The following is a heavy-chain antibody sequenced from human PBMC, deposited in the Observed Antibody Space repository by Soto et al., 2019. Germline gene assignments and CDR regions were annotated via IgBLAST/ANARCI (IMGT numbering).Heavy chain of an antibody. CDR2: IYHSGST. CDR1: GGSISSSNW. Sequence: SETLSLTCAVSGGSISSSNWWSWVRQPPGKGLEWIGEIYHSGSTNYNPSLKSRVTISVDKSKNQFSLKLSSVTAADTAVYYCARDLGDYYGSGRGIDYWGQGTLVTVSS. J-gene: IGHJ4*02. D-gene: IGHD3-10*01. CDR3: ARDLGDYYGSGRGIDY. V-gene: IGHV4-4*02.